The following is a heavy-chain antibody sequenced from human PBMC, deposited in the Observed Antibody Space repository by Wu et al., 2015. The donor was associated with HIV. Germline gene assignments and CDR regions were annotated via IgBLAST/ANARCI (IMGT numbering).Heavy chain of an antibody. V-gene: IGHV1-46*03. CDR2: INPSGGST. CDR1: GYTFTSYY. J-gene: IGHJ5*02. Sequence: QVQLVQSGAEVKKPGASVKVSCKASGYTFTSYYMHWVRQAPGQGLEWMGIINPSGGSTSYAQKFQGRVTMTRDTSTSTVYMELSSLRSEDTAVYYCARALMTTSDLNWFDPWGQGTLVTVSS. D-gene: IGHD4-17*01. CDR3: ARALMTTSDLNWFDP.